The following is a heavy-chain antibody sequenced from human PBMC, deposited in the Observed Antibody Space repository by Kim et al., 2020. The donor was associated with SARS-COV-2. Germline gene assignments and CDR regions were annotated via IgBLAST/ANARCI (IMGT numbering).Heavy chain of an antibody. CDR2: IRSKANSYAT. J-gene: IGHJ3*01. CDR1: GFTFSGSA. V-gene: IGHV3-73*01. Sequence: GGSLRLSCAASGFTFSGSAMHWVRQASGKGLEWVCRIRSKANSYATGYVESVKARFTISRDDSRYTPYLQMNSLKTEDSALSYCPRVPGTTLAFWDAF. D-gene: IGHD1-1*01. CDR3: PRVPGTTLAFWDAF.